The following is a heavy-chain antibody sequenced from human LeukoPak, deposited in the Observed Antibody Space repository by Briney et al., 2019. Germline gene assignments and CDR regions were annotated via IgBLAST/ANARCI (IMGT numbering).Heavy chain of an antibody. J-gene: IGHJ5*02. CDR3: ARGGRYSGSYFWDGWFDP. D-gene: IGHD1-26*01. CDR2: ISAYNGNT. Sequence: GASVKVSCKASGYTFTSYGISWVRQAPGQGLEWMGWISAYNGNTNYAQKLQGRVTMTTDTSTSTAYMELRSLRSDDTAVYYCARGGRYSGSYFWDGWFDPWGRGTLVTVSS. CDR1: GYTFTSYG. V-gene: IGHV1-18*01.